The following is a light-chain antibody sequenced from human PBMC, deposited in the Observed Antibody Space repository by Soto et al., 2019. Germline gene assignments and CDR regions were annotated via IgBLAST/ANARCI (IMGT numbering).Light chain of an antibody. CDR1: SGHSNYA. J-gene: IGLJ3*02. V-gene: IGLV4-69*01. CDR3: QTWGTGPWV. Sequence: QPVLTQSPSASASLGASVKLTCTLSSGHSNYAIAWLQQQPEKGPRYLMKLNSNGSHSKGDGIPDRFSGSSSGAERYLTFSSLQSEDEADYYCQTWGTGPWVFGGGTKLTVL. CDR2: LNSNGSH.